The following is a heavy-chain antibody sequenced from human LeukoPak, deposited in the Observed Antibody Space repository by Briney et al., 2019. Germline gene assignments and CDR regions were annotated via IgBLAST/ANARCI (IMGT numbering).Heavy chain of an antibody. D-gene: IGHD3-22*01. Sequence: SETLSLTCTVSGGSISSYYWSWIRQPAGKGLEWIGRIYTSASTNYNPSLKSRVTMSVDTSKNQFSLKLSSVAAADTAVYYCARDSPRDYYDSSGYYYYAFDIWGQGTMVTVSS. J-gene: IGHJ3*02. CDR2: IYTSAST. CDR3: ARDSPRDYYDSSGYYYYAFDI. CDR1: GGSISSYY. V-gene: IGHV4-4*07.